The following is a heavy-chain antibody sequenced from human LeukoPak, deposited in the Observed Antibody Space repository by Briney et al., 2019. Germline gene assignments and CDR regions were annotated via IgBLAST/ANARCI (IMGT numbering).Heavy chain of an antibody. CDR3: AKSGYSYGYYYFDY. Sequence: PGGSLRLSCTVSGFTVSINSMSWVRQAPGKGLEWVSFIYSGGNTHYSDSVKGRFTISRDNSKNTLYLQMNSLRAEDTAVYYCAKSGYSYGYYYFDYWGQGTLVTVSS. CDR2: IYSGGNT. J-gene: IGHJ4*02. D-gene: IGHD5-18*01. CDR1: GFTVSINS. V-gene: IGHV3-53*01.